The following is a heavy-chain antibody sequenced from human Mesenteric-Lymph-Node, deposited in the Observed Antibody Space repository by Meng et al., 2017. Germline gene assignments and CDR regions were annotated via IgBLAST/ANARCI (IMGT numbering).Heavy chain of an antibody. CDR2: IYYNGQT. CDR1: GGSISSSSYY. V-gene: IGHV4-39*07. D-gene: IGHD5-18*01. Sequence: SETLSLTCTVSGGSISSSSYYWGWIRQPPGKGLEWIAYIYYNGQTNFNPSLKSRVTISIDTSKNQFSLKLSSVTAADTAVYYCTTLPFREYSYGYSDNWGQGTLVTVSS. CDR3: TTLPFREYSYGYSDN. J-gene: IGHJ4*02.